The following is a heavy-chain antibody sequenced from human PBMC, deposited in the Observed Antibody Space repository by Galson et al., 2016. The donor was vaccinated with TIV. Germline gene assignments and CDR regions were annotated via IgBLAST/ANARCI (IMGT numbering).Heavy chain of an antibody. CDR1: TFTFRSYG. Sequence: SLRLSCAVPTFTFRSYGMHWVRQAPGKGLEWVAFIRHDGSERFHPDSVKGRFTISRDNSKNTLDLQMNSLRAEDTAVYYCVKDRGYAENRGAFDYWGQGILVTVSS. V-gene: IGHV3-30*02. CDR2: IRHDGSER. CDR3: VKDRGYAENRGAFDY. D-gene: IGHD2-8*01. J-gene: IGHJ4*02.